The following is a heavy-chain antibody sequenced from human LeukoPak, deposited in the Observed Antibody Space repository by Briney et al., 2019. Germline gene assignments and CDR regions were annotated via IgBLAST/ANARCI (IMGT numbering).Heavy chain of an antibody. CDR3: ARDADSSSSTGYFDY. Sequence: PGGSLRLSCAASGFTFSSYAMHWVRQAPGKGLEWVAVISYDGSNKCYADSVKGRFTISRDNSKNTLYLQMNSLRAEDTAVYYCARDADSSSSTGYFDYWGQGTLVTVSS. CDR1: GFTFSSYA. J-gene: IGHJ4*02. V-gene: IGHV3-30-3*01. CDR2: ISYDGSNK. D-gene: IGHD6-6*01.